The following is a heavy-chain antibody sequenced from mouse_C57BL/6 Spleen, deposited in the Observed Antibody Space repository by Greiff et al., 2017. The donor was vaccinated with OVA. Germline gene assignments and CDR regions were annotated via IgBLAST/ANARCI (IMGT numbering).Heavy chain of an antibody. V-gene: IGHV2-5*01. D-gene: IGHD2-3*01. Sequence: VQLQQSGPGLVQPSQSLSITCTVSDFSLTSYGVHWVRQSPGKGLEWLGVIWRGGSTDYNAAFMSRLSITKDNSKSQVFFKMNSLQADDTAIYYCAKGGWLLDAMDYWGQGTSVTVSS. CDR1: DFSLTSYG. J-gene: IGHJ4*01. CDR2: IWRGGST. CDR3: AKGGWLLDAMDY.